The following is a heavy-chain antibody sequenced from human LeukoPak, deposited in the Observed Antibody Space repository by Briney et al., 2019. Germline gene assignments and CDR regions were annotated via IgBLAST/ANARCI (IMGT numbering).Heavy chain of an antibody. V-gene: IGHV3-23*01. J-gene: IGHJ4*02. D-gene: IGHD6-19*01. CDR1: GFTLSSYA. Sequence: TGGSLRLSCAASGFTLSSYAMSWVRQAPGKGLEWVSAISGSGGSTYYADSVKGRFTISRDNSKNTLYLQMNSLRAEDTAVYYCAKAFSIAVAGTAYYFDYWGQGTLVTVSS. CDR3: AKAFSIAVAGTAYYFDY. CDR2: ISGSGGST.